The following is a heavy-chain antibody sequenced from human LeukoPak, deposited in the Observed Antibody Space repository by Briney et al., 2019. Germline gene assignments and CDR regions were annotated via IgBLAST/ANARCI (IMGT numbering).Heavy chain of an antibody. CDR3: AKGRALGKPRVFYFDY. Sequence: PGGSLRLSCAASGFTFSSYAMSWVRQAPGKGLEWVASISGSGSSTYYADSVKGRFTISRDNSRNTLYLHMNSLRDEDTAVYYCAKGRALGKPRVFYFDYWGQGTLVTVSS. D-gene: IGHD7-27*01. V-gene: IGHV3-23*01. CDR2: ISGSGSST. CDR1: GFTFSSYA. J-gene: IGHJ4*02.